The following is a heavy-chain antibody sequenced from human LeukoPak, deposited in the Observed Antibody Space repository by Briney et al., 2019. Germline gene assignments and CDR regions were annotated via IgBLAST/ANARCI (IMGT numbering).Heavy chain of an antibody. CDR3: ARGIECSGGSCYPYYFDY. CDR2: NSSSSSYI. CDR1: GFTFSSYS. Sequence: GGSLRLSCAASGFTFSSYSMNWVRQAPGKGLEWVSSNSSSSSYIYYADSVKGRFTISRDNAKNSLYLQMNSLRAEDTAVYYCARGIECSGGSCYPYYFDYWGQGTLVTVSS. D-gene: IGHD2-15*01. V-gene: IGHV3-21*01. J-gene: IGHJ4*02.